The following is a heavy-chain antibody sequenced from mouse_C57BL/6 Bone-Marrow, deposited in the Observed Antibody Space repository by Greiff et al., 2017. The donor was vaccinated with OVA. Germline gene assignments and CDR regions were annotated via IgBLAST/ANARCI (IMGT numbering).Heavy chain of an antibody. Sequence: VQRVESGAEAVRPGASVKLSCKASGYTFTDHYINWVKQRPGQGLEWIARIYPGSGNTYYNEKFKGKANLTAEKSSNTAYMQLSSLTSEDSAVYFCARDDGYFFEYWGQGTTLTVSS. V-gene: IGHV1-76*01. D-gene: IGHD2-3*01. CDR3: ARDDGYFFEY. CDR2: IYPGSGNT. J-gene: IGHJ2*01. CDR1: GYTFTDHY.